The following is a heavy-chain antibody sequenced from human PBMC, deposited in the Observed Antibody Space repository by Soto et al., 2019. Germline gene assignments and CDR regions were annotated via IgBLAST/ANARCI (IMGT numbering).Heavy chain of an antibody. CDR2: INQDGREK. CDR3: ARDSWDY. J-gene: IGHJ4*02. Sequence: EVQLLESGGGLVQPGGSLRLSCAASGFTFGNYWMTWVRQVPGKGLEWVANINQDGREKCYMDSVKGRFTISRDNAKNSVDLQMNSLTADDTAVYYCARDSWDYWGQGTLVTVSS. CDR1: GFTFGNYW. V-gene: IGHV3-7*01.